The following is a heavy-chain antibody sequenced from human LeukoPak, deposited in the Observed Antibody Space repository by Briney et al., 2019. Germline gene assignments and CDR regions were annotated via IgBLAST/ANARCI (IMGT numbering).Heavy chain of an antibody. V-gene: IGHV4-39*07. Sequence: SETLSLTCTVSGGSISSSSYYWGWIRQPPGKGLEWIGSIYYSGSTYYNPSLKSRVTMSVDTSKKQFSLTLSSVTAADTAVYYCARDGGSRGWFDPWGQGTLVTVSS. J-gene: IGHJ5*02. CDR2: IYYSGST. CDR3: ARDGGSRGWFDP. CDR1: GGSISSSSYY. D-gene: IGHD4-23*01.